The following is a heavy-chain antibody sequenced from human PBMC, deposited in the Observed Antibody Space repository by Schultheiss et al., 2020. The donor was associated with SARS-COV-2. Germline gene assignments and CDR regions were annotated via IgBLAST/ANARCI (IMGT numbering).Heavy chain of an antibody. Sequence: SQTLSLTCTVSGGSISSYYWSWIRQPPGKGLEWIGYIYFSGSTNCNPSLKSRVTISVDTSKNQFSLKLSSVTAADTAVYYCARDQIHWFDPWGQGTLVTVSS. CDR1: GGSISSYY. J-gene: IGHJ5*02. CDR2: IYFSGST. CDR3: ARDQIHWFDP. V-gene: IGHV4-59*13.